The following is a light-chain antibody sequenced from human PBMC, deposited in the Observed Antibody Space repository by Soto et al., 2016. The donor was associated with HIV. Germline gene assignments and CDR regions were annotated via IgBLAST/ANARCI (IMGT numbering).Light chain of an antibody. CDR1: QAIRND. J-gene: IGKJ1*01. CDR3: LQHNTYPRT. Sequence: DIQMTQSPSSLSASVGDRVTITCRASQAIRNDLAWYQQKPGKAPKRLIFAASSLQSGVSSRFSGSGSGTDFTLTISSLRAEDFATYYCLQHNTYPRTFGQGTRVDVK. V-gene: IGKV1-17*01. CDR2: AAS.